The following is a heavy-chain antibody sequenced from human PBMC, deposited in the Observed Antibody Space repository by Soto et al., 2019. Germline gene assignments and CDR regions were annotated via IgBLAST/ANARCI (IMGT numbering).Heavy chain of an antibody. CDR1: GFTFTSSS. CDR2: IVVGSGNT. V-gene: IGHV1-58*01. CDR3: AARSISSKAYYYGMDV. Sequence: QMQLVQSGPEVKKPGTSVKVSCKASGFTFTSSSVQWVRQARGQRLEWIGRIVVGSGNTNYAQKFQERVTITRDMSTSTAYMELHSLRSEDTAVYYCAARSISSKAYYYGMDVWGLGTTVTVSS. J-gene: IGHJ6*02. D-gene: IGHD6-6*01.